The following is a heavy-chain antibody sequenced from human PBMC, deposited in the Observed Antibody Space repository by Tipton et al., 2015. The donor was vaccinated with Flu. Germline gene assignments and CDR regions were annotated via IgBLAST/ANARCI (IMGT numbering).Heavy chain of an antibody. V-gene: IGHV4-39*07. J-gene: IGHJ3*02. D-gene: IGHD3-10*01. CDR2: IYYSGST. Sequence: TLSLTCTVSGGSISSSSYYWGWIRQPPGKGLEWIGSIYYSGSTYYNPSLKSRVTISVDTSKNQFSLKLSSVTAADTAVYYCAGDAGRGEAFDIWGQGTMVTVSS. CDR3: AGDAGRGEAFDI. CDR1: GGSISSSSYY.